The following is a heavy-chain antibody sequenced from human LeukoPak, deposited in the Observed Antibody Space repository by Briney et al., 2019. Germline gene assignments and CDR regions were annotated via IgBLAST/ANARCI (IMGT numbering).Heavy chain of an antibody. CDR1: GFTFSSYA. Sequence: GGSLRLSCAASGFTFSSYAMHWVRQAPGKGLEYVSAISSNGGSTYYANSVKGRFTISRDNSKNTLYLQMGSLRAEDTAVYYCARRFSGSYYKWAHFDYWGQRTLVTVSS. CDR2: ISSNGGST. D-gene: IGHD1-26*01. J-gene: IGHJ4*02. CDR3: ARRFSGSYYKWAHFDY. V-gene: IGHV3-64*01.